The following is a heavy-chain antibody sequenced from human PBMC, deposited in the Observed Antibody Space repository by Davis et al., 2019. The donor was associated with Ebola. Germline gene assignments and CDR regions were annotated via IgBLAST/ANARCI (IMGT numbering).Heavy chain of an antibody. D-gene: IGHD2-21*01. CDR1: GYTFTSYA. Sequence: ASVKVSCQASGYTFTSYAMHWVRQAPGQRLEWMGWINAGNGNTKYSQKFQGRVTITRDTSASTAYMELSSLRSEDTAVYYCARVAPYCGGDCPLWFDPWGRGTLVTVSS. CDR2: INAGNGNT. CDR3: ARVAPYCGGDCPLWFDP. V-gene: IGHV1-3*01. J-gene: IGHJ5*02.